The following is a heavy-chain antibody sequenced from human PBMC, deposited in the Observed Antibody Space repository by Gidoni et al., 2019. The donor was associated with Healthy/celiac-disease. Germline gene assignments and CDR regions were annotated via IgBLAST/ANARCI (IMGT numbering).Heavy chain of an antibody. V-gene: IGHV1-69*08. CDR2: IIPILGIA. CDR3: ARDLIVGASWFDP. D-gene: IGHD1-26*01. Sequence: HVQLVQSGAEVKKPGSPVKASCKAYGGTFSSYTISWVGQAPGQGLEWMGRIIPILGIANYAQKFQGRVTITADKSTSTAYMELSSLRSEDTAVYYCARDLIVGASWFDPWGQGTLVTVSS. J-gene: IGHJ5*02. CDR1: GGTFSSYT.